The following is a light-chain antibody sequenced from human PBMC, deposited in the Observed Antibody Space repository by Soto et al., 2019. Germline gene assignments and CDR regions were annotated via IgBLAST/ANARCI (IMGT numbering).Light chain of an antibody. V-gene: IGLV2-14*01. CDR1: SSDVGGYNY. CDR2: DVS. J-gene: IGLJ2*01. CDR3: SSYTGSSTPLV. Sequence: QSALTQPASVSGSPGQSITISCTGTSSDVGGYNYVSWYQQHPGKAPKLMIYDVSNRPSGVSNRFSGSKSGNTASLTISGLQAEDEAVYYCSSYTGSSTPLVFGGGTKLTVL.